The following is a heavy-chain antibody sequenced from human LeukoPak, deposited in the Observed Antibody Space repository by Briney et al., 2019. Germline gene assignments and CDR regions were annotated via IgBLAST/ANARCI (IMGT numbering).Heavy chain of an antibody. D-gene: IGHD2-2*01. CDR3: ARVSKCSSSSCYASGAFDI. CDR2: VSTGGNS. Sequence: LETLCVTCAESGESLCMYYWCRVRPRARGGLGWVGGVSTGGNSNFTPSLKSRFTMSIDTSKKQFSLKLRSVTAADSALYYCARVSKCSSSSCYASGAFDIGGQGTMVTVSS. CDR1: GESLCMYY. J-gene: IGHJ3*02. V-gene: IGHV4-4*07.